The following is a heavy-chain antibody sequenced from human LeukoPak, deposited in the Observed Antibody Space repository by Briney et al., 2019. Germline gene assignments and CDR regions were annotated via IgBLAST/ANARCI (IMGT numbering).Heavy chain of an antibody. CDR1: GFTFDDNA. CDR2: ISWNSGSI. V-gene: IGHV3-9*01. J-gene: IGHJ4*02. D-gene: IGHD3-10*01. Sequence: GGSLRLSCAASGFTFDDNAMHWVRQAPGKGLEWVSGISWNSGSIGYADSVKGRFTISRDNAKNSLYLQMNSLKPEDTALYHCAKEFRHYYGSGSYYHQGVDYWGQGTLVTVSS. CDR3: AKEFRHYYGSGSYYHQGVDY.